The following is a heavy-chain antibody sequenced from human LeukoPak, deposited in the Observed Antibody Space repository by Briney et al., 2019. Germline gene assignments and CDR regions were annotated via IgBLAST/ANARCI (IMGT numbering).Heavy chain of an antibody. J-gene: IGHJ4*02. D-gene: IGHD3-22*01. Sequence: GGSLRLSCAASGFTFSSYGMHWVRQAPGKGLEWLAVIWYDGSNKYYADSVKGRFTISRHNSKNTLYLQMNSLRAEDTAVYYCARDLPLYYYDSSGYYSDWGQGTLVTVSS. CDR3: ARDLPLYYYDSSGYYSD. V-gene: IGHV3-33*01. CDR1: GFTFSSYG. CDR2: IWYDGSNK.